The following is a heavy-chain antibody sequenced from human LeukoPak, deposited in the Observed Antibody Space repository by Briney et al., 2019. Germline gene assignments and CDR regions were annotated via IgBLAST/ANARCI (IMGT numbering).Heavy chain of an antibody. Sequence: GGSLRLSCAASGSTFSSYGMNGVRQTPGKGLDWVSRISSSGTYTDYADSVKGRFTISRDNARSSLYLQMNSLRVEDTALYYCARGLGYCSSSKCSPGFYMDVWGKGTTVTVFS. CDR1: GSTFSSYG. V-gene: IGHV3-21*06. D-gene: IGHD2-2*01. CDR2: ISSSGTYT. CDR3: ARGLGYCSSSKCSPGFYMDV. J-gene: IGHJ6*03.